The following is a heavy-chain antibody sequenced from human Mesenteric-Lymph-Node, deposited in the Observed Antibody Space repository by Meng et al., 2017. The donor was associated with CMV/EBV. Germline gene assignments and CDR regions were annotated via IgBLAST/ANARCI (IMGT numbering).Heavy chain of an antibody. V-gene: IGHV4-4*02. CDR3: ARGGAEAPYYFDS. Sequence: VQLQESGPGLGRPSGTLSLTCSGSGDSVTNKRWWTWVRQPPGKGLGWIGEIYESGNTNYKSSLKSRVTISLDKSKNQFSLTLISVTAADTAVYYCARGGAEAPYYFDSWGLGTLVTVSS. CDR1: GDSVTNKRW. J-gene: IGHJ4*02. D-gene: IGHD2-21*01. CDR2: IYESGNT.